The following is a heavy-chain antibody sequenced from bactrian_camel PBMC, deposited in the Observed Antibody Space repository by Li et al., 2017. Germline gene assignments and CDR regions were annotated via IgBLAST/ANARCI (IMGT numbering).Heavy chain of an antibody. CDR2: ISPDGKE. J-gene: IGHJ4*01. D-gene: IGHD4*01. V-gene: IGHV3S53*01. Sequence: HVQLVESGGGSVQIGGSLTLACAASRGFDDADAEWGWFRQAPGAQCEMVASISPDGKEYYSDSVKGRFAISRDSAKPTMYLQMDNLQPEDTAVYYCAFAPGVTLWRGFLDADVHKFWGRGTQVTVS. CDR1: RGFDDADAE. CDR3: AFAPGVTLWRGFLDADVHKF.